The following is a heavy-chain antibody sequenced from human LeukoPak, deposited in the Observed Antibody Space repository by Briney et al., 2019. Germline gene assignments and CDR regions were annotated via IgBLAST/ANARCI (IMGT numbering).Heavy chain of an antibody. J-gene: IGHJ3*02. CDR3: ARPDYGGNSGNDAFDI. Sequence: GASVKVSCKASGYTFTSYDINWVRQATGQGLEWMGWMNPNSGNTGYAQKFQGKVTMTRNTSISTAYMELSSPRSEDTAVYYCARPDYGGNSGNDAFDIWGQGTMVTVSS. CDR1: GYTFTSYD. V-gene: IGHV1-8*01. D-gene: IGHD4-23*01. CDR2: MNPNSGNT.